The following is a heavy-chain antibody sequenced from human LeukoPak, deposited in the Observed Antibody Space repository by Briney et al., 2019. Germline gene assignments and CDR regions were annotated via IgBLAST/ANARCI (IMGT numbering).Heavy chain of an antibody. CDR2: IIPIFGTA. D-gene: IGHD4-17*01. CDR3: AREGDYLGHWFDP. V-gene: IGHV1-69*13. CDR1: GGTFSSYA. Sequence: SVKVSCKASGGTFSSYAISWVRQAPGQGLEWMGGIIPIFGTANYAQKFQGRVTITADESTSTAYMELSSLRSEDTAVYYCAREGDYLGHWFDPWGQGTLVTVSS. J-gene: IGHJ5*02.